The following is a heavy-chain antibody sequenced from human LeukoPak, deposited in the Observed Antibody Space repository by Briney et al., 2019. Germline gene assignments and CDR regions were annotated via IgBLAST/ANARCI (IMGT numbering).Heavy chain of an antibody. J-gene: IGHJ3*02. D-gene: IGHD4-17*01. CDR2: IIPIFGIA. Sequence: GASVKVSGKASGGTFSSYAISWVRQAPGQGLEWMGRIIPIFGIANYAQKFQGRVTITADKSTSTAYMELSSLRSDDTAVYYCARDDYGDYVSPVTNAFDIWGQGTMVTVSS. CDR1: GGTFSSYA. CDR3: ARDDYGDYVSPVTNAFDI. V-gene: IGHV1-69*04.